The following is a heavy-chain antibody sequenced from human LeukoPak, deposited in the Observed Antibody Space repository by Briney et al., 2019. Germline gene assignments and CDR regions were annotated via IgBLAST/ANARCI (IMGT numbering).Heavy chain of an antibody. D-gene: IGHD3-22*01. CDR1: GGTFSSYV. CDR2: IXPILGIA. J-gene: IGHJ4*02. CDR3: ASPPADYYDSRDYFDY. V-gene: IGHV1-69*10. Sequence: ASVKVSCKASGGTFSSYVISWVRQAPGQGLEWMGXIXPILGIANYAQKFQGRVTITADKSTSTAYMELSSLRSEDTAVYYCASPPADYYDSRDYFDYWGQGTLVTVSS.